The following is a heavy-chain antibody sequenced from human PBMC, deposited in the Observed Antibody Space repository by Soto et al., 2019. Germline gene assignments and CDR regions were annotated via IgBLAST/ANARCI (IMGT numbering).Heavy chain of an antibody. CDR1: GGSISSYY. V-gene: IGHV4-59*08. J-gene: IGHJ4*02. Sequence: SETLSLTCTVSGGSISSYYWSWIRQPPGKGLEWIGYIYYSGSTNYNPSLKSRVTISVDTSKNQFSLKLSSVTAADTAVYYCARCPMYYYGSGSYFDYWGQGTLVIVSS. D-gene: IGHD3-10*01. CDR3: ARCPMYYYGSGSYFDY. CDR2: IYYSGST.